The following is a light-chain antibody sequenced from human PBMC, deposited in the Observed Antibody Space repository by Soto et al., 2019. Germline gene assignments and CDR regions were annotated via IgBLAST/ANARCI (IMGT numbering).Light chain of an antibody. CDR1: QSISNW. V-gene: IGKV1-5*01. CDR2: DAS. J-gene: IGKJ1*01. Sequence: DIQMTQSPSTLSASVGDRVTITCRASQSISNWLAWYQQRPGKAPKLLIYDASTLESGVSSRFSGSGSGTQFTLTISSLQPDDSATYYCQQYNSYWTFGQGTTVDIK. CDR3: QQYNSYWT.